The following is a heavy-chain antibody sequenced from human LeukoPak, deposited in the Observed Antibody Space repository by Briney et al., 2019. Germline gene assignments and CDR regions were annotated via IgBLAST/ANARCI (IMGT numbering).Heavy chain of an antibody. CDR2: ISGHNGNT. Sequence: ASVKVSCKASGYTFSSYGVSWVRQAPGQGLEWMGRISGHNGNTKFAQKLQGRVTMTTDTSTSTAYMELRSLTSDDTAVYYCARGDSSGYYRSFDYWGQGTVVTVSS. CDR3: ARGDSSGYYRSFDY. V-gene: IGHV1-18*01. D-gene: IGHD3-22*01. CDR1: GYTFSSYG. J-gene: IGHJ4*02.